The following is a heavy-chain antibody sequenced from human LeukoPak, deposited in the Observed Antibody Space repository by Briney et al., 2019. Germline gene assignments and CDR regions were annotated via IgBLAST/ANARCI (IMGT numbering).Heavy chain of an antibody. CDR3: ARDHDWAFDL. J-gene: IGHJ4*02. Sequence: PPGGSLRLSCEGSGFPFGSYVMTWVRQAPGKGLEWIAYINHNAEMIFYPDFVKGRFTISRDNAKNSLYLQMNALRYEDTATYYCARDHDWAFDLWGQGTLVTVSS. D-gene: IGHD3-9*01. CDR1: GFPFGSYV. V-gene: IGHV3-48*02. CDR2: INHNAEMI.